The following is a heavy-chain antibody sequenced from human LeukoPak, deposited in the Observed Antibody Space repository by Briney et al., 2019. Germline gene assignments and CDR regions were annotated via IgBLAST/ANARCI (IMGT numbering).Heavy chain of an antibody. CDR2: IYYSGNT. J-gene: IGHJ6*02. D-gene: IGHD2-2*01. Sequence: PSETLSLTCSVSRGSISIYNWSWIRQPPGKGLEWIGYIYYSGNTIYNPSLKSRVTISVDKSENQFSLKLSSVTAADTAVYYCAGSPRYCTGTTCYSPSSLDVWGQGTTVTVSS. CDR1: RGSISIYN. V-gene: IGHV4-59*01. CDR3: AGSPRYCTGTTCYSPSSLDV.